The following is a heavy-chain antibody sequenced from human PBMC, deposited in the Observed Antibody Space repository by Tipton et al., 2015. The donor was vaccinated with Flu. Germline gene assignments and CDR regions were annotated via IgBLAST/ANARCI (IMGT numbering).Heavy chain of an antibody. CDR1: GDSIGSRYY. Sequence: TLSLTCSVSGDSIGSRYYWGWIRQPPGRGLEWIGNVHRTGSPYYNPSLKGRATLSIDRSKNQFSLRLTSATAADTAIYYCVRRDYSNYASEPKSWFDSWGQGTLVTVSS. J-gene: IGHJ5*01. CDR3: VRRDYSNYASEPKSWFDS. D-gene: IGHD4-11*01. CDR2: VHRTGSP. V-gene: IGHV4-38-2*01.